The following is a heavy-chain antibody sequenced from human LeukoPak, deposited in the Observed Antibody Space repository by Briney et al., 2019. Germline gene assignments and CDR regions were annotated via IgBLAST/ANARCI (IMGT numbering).Heavy chain of an antibody. CDR2: ITSSGSYI. J-gene: IGHJ3*02. D-gene: IGHD1-7*01. CDR3: ASGRSMGITGTTGAFDI. V-gene: IGHV3-21*01. CDR1: GFTFSSYA. Sequence: GGSLRLSCAASGFTFSSYAMSWVRQAPGKGLEWVSSITSSGSYIYYADSVKGRFTISRDNAKNSLYLQMNSLRDEDTAVYYCASGRSMGITGTTGAFDIWGQGTMVTVSS.